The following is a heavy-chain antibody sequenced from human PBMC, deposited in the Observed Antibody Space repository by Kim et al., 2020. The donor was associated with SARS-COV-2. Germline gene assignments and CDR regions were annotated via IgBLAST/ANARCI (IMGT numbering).Heavy chain of an antibody. CDR3: ARAPCSSSSCYNSYYAMDV. D-gene: IGHD2-2*02. Sequence: GESLKISCKGSGYSFISYWIGWVRQMPGKGLEWMGIIYPDDSDTTYSPSFQGQVTISADKSISTAYLQWSSLKALDTAIYYCARAPCSSSSCYNSYYAMDVWGQGTTVTVSS. CDR1: GYSFISYW. CDR2: IYPDDSDT. V-gene: IGHV5-51*01. J-gene: IGHJ6*02.